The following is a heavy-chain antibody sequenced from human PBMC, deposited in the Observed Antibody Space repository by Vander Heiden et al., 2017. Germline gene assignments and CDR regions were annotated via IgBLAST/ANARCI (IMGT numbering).Heavy chain of an antibody. CDR3: ARGITH. CDR2: INHSGST. D-gene: IGHD3-16*01. V-gene: IGHV4-34*01. Sequence: VQLQQWGAGLLKPSETLSLTCAVYGGSFSRYYWSWIRQPPGKGLEWIGKINHSGSTNYNPSLKSRVTISVDTSKNQFSLKLSSVTAADTAVYYCARGITHWGQGTLVTVSS. J-gene: IGHJ4*02. CDR1: GGSFSRYY.